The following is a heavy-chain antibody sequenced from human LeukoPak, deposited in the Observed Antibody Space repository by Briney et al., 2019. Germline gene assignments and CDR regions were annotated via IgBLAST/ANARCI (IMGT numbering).Heavy chain of an antibody. Sequence: SVKVSCKASGGTFSSYAISWVRQAPGQGLEWMGGIIPIFGTANYAQKFQGRVTITADESTSTAYMELSSLRSEDTAVYYCASVRDSSGLPPTSWGQGTLVTVSS. CDR3: ASVRDSSGLPPTS. CDR1: GGTFSSYA. J-gene: IGHJ4*02. D-gene: IGHD6-19*01. V-gene: IGHV1-69*13. CDR2: IIPIFGTA.